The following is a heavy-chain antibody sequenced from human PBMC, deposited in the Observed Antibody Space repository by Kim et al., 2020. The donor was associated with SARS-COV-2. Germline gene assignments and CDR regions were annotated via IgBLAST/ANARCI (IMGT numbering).Heavy chain of an antibody. CDR3: VRDNCGGTAY. D-gene: IGHD2-21*01. J-gene: IGHJ4*02. V-gene: IGHV3-74*01. CDR2: VDFDGSDT. Sequence: GGSLRLSCTASGFTFTSHGMHWVRQAPGKGLDWLSGVDFDGSDTNYVDSVKGRFTISRDNAKNTLYLQMNSLRTEDTAVYYCVRDNCGGTAYWGQG. CDR1: GFTFTSHG.